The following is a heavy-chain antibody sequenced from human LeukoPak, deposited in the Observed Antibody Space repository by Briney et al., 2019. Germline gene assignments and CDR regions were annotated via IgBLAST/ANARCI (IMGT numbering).Heavy chain of an antibody. V-gene: IGHV1-69*05. J-gene: IGHJ4*02. CDR2: IIPIFGTA. CDR3: ARDLFSDGYSSSWDY. Sequence: SSVKVSCKASGGTFSSYAISWVRQAPGQGLEWMGRIIPIFGTANYAQKFQGRVTITTDESTSTAYMELSRLRSDDTAVYYCARDLFSDGYSSSWDYWGQGTLVTVSS. D-gene: IGHD6-13*01. CDR1: GGTFSSYA.